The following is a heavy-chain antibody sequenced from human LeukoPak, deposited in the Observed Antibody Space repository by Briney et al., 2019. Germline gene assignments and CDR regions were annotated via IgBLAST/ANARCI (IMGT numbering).Heavy chain of an antibody. CDR1: GDSISSASYY. CDR3: ARLNLGYYYSSGPSDY. D-gene: IGHD3-10*01. Sequence: NPSETLSLTCTVSGDSISSASYYWGWIRQPPGKGLEWIGEINHAGSTSYNPSLKSRVTISVDTSKNQFSLKLSSVTDADTAVYYCARLNLGYYYSSGPSDYWGQGTLVTVSS. V-gene: IGHV4-39*07. CDR2: INHAGST. J-gene: IGHJ4*02.